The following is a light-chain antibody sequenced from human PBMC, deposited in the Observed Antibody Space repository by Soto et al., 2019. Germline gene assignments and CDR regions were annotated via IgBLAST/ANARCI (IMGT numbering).Light chain of an antibody. V-gene: IGLV1-44*01. CDR2: SNN. CDR3: AAWDDSLNGLYV. J-gene: IGLJ1*01. Sequence: QSVLTQPPSASGTPGQRVTISCSGGSCNIGSNAVTWYHQLPGTAPKLLIYSNNQRPSGVPDRFSGSKSGTSASLAISGLQSEDEADYYCAAWDDSLNGLYVFGTGTKVTVL. CDR1: SCNIGSNA.